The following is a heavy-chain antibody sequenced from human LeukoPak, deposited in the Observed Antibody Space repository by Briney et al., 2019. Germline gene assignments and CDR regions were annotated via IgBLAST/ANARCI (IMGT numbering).Heavy chain of an antibody. CDR2: INHSGST. J-gene: IGHJ4*02. CDR3: ARVGYGDYVVDY. V-gene: IGHV4-34*09. Sequence: SETLSLTCAVFGGSFSGYYCNWIRQPPGKGLEWIGEINHSGSTYYNPSLKSRVTISVDTSKNQFSLKLSSVTAADTAVYYCARVGYGDYVVDYWGQGTLVTVSS. D-gene: IGHD4-17*01. CDR1: GGSFSGYY.